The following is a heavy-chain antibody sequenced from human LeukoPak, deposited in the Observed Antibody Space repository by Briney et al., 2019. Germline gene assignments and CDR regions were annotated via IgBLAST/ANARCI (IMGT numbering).Heavy chain of an antibody. CDR1: GFTFSIYA. V-gene: IGHV3-30-3*01. CDR3: ASMVVAVADTDY. D-gene: IGHD6-19*01. J-gene: IGHJ4*02. Sequence: GGSLRLSCAASGFTFSIYAMHWVRQAPGKGLEWVAVISYDGSNTYSADSVKGRFTISRDNSKNTLYLQMNSLRPEDTAVCYCASMVVAVADTDYWGQGTLVTVSS. CDR2: ISYDGSNT.